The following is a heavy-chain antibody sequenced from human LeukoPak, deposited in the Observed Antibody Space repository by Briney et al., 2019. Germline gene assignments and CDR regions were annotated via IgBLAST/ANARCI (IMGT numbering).Heavy chain of an antibody. CDR1: GFTFTNYW. CDR3: ASENFVN. CDR2: IKPDGSDQ. V-gene: IGHV3-7*05. D-gene: IGHD1-7*01. Sequence: RGSLTLSCAASGFTFTNYWMNWVRQAPGKGLEWVPNIKPDGSDQYYVDSVKGRFTISRDNAKNSLSLQMNSLRAEDTAVYYCASENFVNWGQGTLVTVSS. J-gene: IGHJ4*02.